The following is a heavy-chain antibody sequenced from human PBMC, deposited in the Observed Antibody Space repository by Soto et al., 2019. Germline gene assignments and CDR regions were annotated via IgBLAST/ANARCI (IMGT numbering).Heavy chain of an antibody. J-gene: IGHJ4*02. CDR1: GGSISSYY. V-gene: IGHV4-34*01. CDR3: ARRRRITYSSSWFSPFDY. D-gene: IGHD6-13*01. CDR2: INHSGST. Sequence: SETLSLTCTVSGGSISSYYWSWIRQPPGKGLEWIGEINHSGSTNYNPSLKSRVTISVDTSKNQFSLKLSSVTAADTAVYYCARRRRITYSSSWFSPFDYWGQGTLVTVSS.